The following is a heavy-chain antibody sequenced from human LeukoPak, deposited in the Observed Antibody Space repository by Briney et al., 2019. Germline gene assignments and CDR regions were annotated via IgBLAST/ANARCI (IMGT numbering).Heavy chain of an antibody. J-gene: IGHJ4*02. CDR2: IYHSGST. V-gene: IGHV4-38-2*01. D-gene: IGHD5-12*01. CDR3: ARRRHVATDY. CDR1: GYSISSGYY. Sequence: SETLSLTCAVSGYSISSGYYWGWLRQPPGKGLEWIRSIYHSGSTYYNPSLKSRVTISVDTSKNQFSLKLSSVTAADTAVYYCARRRHVATDYWGQGTLVTVSS.